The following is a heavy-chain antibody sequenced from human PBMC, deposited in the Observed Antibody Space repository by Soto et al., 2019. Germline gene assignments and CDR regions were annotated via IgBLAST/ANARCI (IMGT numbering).Heavy chain of an antibody. V-gene: IGHV2-5*02. D-gene: IGHD2-21*02. J-gene: IGHJ6*02. CDR3: IQSRCGGDCLQTYASHYDYGMDV. Sequence: QITLKESGPTLVKPTQTLTLTCTFSGFSLSTSGVGVGWIRQPPGKALEWLALIYWDDDKRYSPSLRSRLTVSKDTSQNQVVLTMTNMDPVDTATYHCIQSRCGGDCLQTYASHYDYGMDVWGQGTTVTVSS. CDR1: GFSLSTSGVG. CDR2: IYWDDDK.